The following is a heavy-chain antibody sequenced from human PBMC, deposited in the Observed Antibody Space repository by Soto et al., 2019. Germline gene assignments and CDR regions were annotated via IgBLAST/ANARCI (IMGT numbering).Heavy chain of an antibody. D-gene: IGHD3-10*01. CDR3: ARADGSGSYRTSYSSYGMDV. Sequence: ASVKVSCQASGYTFTSYYMHWVRQAPRQGLEWMGIINPSGGSTSYAQKFQGRVTMTRDTSTSTVYMELSSLRSEDTAVYYCARADGSGSYRTSYSSYGMDVWGQGNTVTVSS. J-gene: IGHJ6*02. CDR2: INPSGGST. CDR1: GYTFTSYY. V-gene: IGHV1-46*01.